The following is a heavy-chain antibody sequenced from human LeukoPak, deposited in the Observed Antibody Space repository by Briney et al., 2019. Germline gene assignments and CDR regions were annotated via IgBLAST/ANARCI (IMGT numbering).Heavy chain of an antibody. Sequence: GGSLGLSCAASGFTFSSYAMHWVRQAPGKGLEWVAVISYDGSNKYYADSVKGRFTISRDNSKNTLYLQMNSLRAEDTAVYYCARDSTDDSWFDPWGQGTLVTVSS. CDR1: GFTFSSYA. CDR2: ISYDGSNK. CDR3: ARDSTDDSWFDP. J-gene: IGHJ5*02. V-gene: IGHV3-30-3*01. D-gene: IGHD2-2*01.